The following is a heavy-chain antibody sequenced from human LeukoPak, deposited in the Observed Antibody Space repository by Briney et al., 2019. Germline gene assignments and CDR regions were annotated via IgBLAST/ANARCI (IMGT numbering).Heavy chain of an antibody. CDR2: ISSSSSYI. J-gene: IGHJ4*02. CDR3: ARDLLWFGELLRFDY. Sequence: GGSLRLSCAASGFTFSSYSMNWVRQAPGKGLEWVSSISSSSSYIYYADSVKGRFTISRDNAKNSLYLQMNSLRAEDTAVYYCARDLLWFGELLRFDYWGQGTLVTVSS. D-gene: IGHD3-10*01. V-gene: IGHV3-21*01. CDR1: GFTFSSYS.